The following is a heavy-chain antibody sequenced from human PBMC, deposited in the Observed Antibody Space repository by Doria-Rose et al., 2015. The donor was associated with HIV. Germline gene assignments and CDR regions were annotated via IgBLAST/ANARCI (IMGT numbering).Heavy chain of an antibody. V-gene: IGHV2-26*01. CDR2: IFSDDER. CDR1: GGSLSSPGMG. D-gene: IGHD6-13*01. Sequence: ESGPVLVKPTETLTLTCTVSGGSLSSPGMGVSWIRQPPGKALEWLANIFSDDERSYKTSLKSRLTISRGTSKSQVVLTMTDVDPVDTATYYCARIKSSRWYHKYYFDFWGQGTLVIVSA. CDR3: ARIKSSRWYHKYYFDF. J-gene: IGHJ4*02.